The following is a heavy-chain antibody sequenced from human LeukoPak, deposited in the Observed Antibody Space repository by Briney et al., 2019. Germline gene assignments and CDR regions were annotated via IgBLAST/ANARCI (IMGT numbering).Heavy chain of an antibody. CDR1: GFSFRSCW. J-gene: IGHJ4*02. V-gene: IGHV3-7*01. D-gene: IGHD2-21*01. CDR2: IKEDGSEK. CDR3: ARVAWPHCFDY. Sequence: PGGSLRLSCAASGFSFRSCWMSWVRQAPGKGLEWVANIKEDGSEKYYVDSVKGRFTISRDNAENALYLQMNSLRAEDTAVYYCARVAWPHCFDYWGQGTLVTVSS.